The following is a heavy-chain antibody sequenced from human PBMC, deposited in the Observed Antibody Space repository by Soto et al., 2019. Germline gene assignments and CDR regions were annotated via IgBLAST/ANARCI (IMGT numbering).Heavy chain of an antibody. V-gene: IGHV1-69*02. CDR3: ARQEGGTEGSDWFDP. D-gene: IGHD2-15*01. CDR2: IIPIIGIA. CDR1: GGTFSSYT. J-gene: IGHJ5*02. Sequence: QVQLVQSGAEVKETGSSVKVSCKASGGTFSSYTFSWVRQAPGQGLEWMGTIIPIIGIANYAQKFQGRVTMIADKSTSTAYMELRSLRSEDTAVYYCARQEGGTEGSDWFDPWGQGTLVTVSS.